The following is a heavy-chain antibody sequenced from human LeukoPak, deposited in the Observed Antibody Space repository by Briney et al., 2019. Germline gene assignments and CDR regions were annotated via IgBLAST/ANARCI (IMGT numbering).Heavy chain of an antibody. CDR2: IYSSGST. V-gene: IGHV4-59*11. Sequence: SSETLSLTCSVSGDSMRGHYWTWIRQPPGKGLEWIGYIYSSGSTNYKLSLKTRVTISEDTSKNQFSLRLASVTTADTAVYYCARVPTIYGVDMYYFDYWGQGTLVTVSP. D-gene: IGHD3-3*01. J-gene: IGHJ4*02. CDR3: ARVPTIYGVDMYYFDY. CDR1: GDSMRGHY.